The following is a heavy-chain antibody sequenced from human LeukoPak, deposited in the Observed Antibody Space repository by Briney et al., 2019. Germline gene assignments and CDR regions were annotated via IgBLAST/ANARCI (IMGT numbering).Heavy chain of an antibody. CDR2: IYTSGST. CDR1: GGSISSGSYY. Sequence: SQTLSLTCTVSGGSISSGSYYWSWIRQPAGKGLEWIGRIYTSGSTNYNPSLKSRVTISVDTSKNQFSLKLSSVTAADTAVYYCATSGYSYGYNYYGMDVWGQGTTVTVSS. J-gene: IGHJ6*02. V-gene: IGHV4-61*02. CDR3: ATSGYSYGYNYYGMDV. D-gene: IGHD5-18*01.